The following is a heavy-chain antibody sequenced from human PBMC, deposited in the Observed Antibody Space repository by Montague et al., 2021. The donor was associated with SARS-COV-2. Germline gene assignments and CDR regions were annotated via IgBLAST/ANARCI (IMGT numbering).Heavy chain of an antibody. CDR3: ARDRNMIWGIFPYYSGMDV. V-gene: IGHV3-48*03. Sequence: SLRLSCAASEFTFSTYEMNWVRQAPGKGLEWVSYISGSGTTIYYADSVKGRFTISRDNAKKSLYLQMNSLRAEDTGIYYCARDRNMIWGIFPYYSGMDVWGQGTRSPSP. D-gene: IGHD3/OR15-3a*01. J-gene: IGHJ6*02. CDR2: ISGSGTTI. CDR1: EFTFSTYE.